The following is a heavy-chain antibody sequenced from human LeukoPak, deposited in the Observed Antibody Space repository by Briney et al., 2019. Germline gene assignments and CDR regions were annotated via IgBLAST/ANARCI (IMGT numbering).Heavy chain of an antibody. V-gene: IGHV5-51*01. CDR2: IYPGDSDT. CDR3: ARRSGSYYPFDY. CDR1: GYSFTSYW. J-gene: IGHJ4*02. D-gene: IGHD1-26*01. Sequence: KLGASLKISCKGSGYSFTSYWIGCVRQMPGKVLEWMGIIYPGDSDTRYSPSFQGQVTISADKSISTAYLQWSSLKASDTAMYYCARRSGSYYPFDYWGQGTLVTVSS.